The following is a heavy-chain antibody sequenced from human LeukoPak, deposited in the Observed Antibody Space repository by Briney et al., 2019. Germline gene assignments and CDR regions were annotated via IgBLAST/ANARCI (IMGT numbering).Heavy chain of an antibody. CDR1: GFTFSSYS. J-gene: IGHJ6*03. D-gene: IGHD3-10*01. V-gene: IGHV3-48*04. Sequence: GGSLRLSCAASGFTFSSYSMNWVRQAPGKGLEWVSYISSSSSTIYYADSVKGRFTISRDNAKNSLYLQMNSLRAEDTAVYYCARESTMANYYYYYMDVWGKGTTVTVSS. CDR2: ISSSSSTI. CDR3: ARESTMANYYYYYMDV.